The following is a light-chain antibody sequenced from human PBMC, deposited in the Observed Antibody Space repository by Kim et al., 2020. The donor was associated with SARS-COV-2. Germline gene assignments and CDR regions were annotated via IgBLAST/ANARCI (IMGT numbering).Light chain of an antibody. CDR2: AAS. CDR1: RGIGND. J-gene: IGKJ1*01. Sequence: IQMTQSPSSLSASVGDTITITCRASRGIGNDLAWYQQKPGKAPNLLIFAASRLQSRVPSRFSGSGSGTDFTLTISSLQPEDFATFFCLQHSYYPWTFGQGTKVDIK. CDR3: LQHSYYPWT. V-gene: IGKV1-6*01.